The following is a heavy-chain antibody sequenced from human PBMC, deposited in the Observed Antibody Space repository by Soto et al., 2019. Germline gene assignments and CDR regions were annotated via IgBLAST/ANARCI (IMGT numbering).Heavy chain of an antibody. CDR3: ARQVGGGWLQFTGFDY. D-gene: IGHD5-12*01. CDR1: GGSISSSSYF. Sequence: QLQLQESGPGLVKPSETLSLTCTVSGGSISSSSYFWGWIRQSPGKGLEWIGSIYYTGTTYYNPSLKSRLTISGDTSKNQFSLTLTSVTAADTAVYYCARQVGGGWLQFTGFDYWGQGTLVTVSS. J-gene: IGHJ4*02. CDR2: IYYTGTT. V-gene: IGHV4-39*01.